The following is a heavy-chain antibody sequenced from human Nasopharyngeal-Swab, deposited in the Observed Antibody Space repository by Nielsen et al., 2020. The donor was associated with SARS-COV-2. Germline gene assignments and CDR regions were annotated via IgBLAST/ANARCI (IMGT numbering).Heavy chain of an antibody. CDR3: ARGQDAYYYMDV. V-gene: IGHV4-34*01. D-gene: IGHD2-15*01. J-gene: IGHJ6*03. CDR2: INDRGSG. CDR1: GGTLNVFH. Sequence: SQTLSLTCVVFGGTLNVFHWKWIRQTPGKGLEWIGEINDRGSGNYNPSLRSRVTISAGTSNIQSSLKLNSVTAADTAVYYCARGQDAYYYMDVWGEGTTVTVSS.